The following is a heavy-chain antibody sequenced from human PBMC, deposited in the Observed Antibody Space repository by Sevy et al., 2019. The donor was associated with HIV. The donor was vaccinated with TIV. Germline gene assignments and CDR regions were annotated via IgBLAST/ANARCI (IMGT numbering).Heavy chain of an antibody. CDR1: GYSISSGYY. Sequence: SETLSLTCAVSGYSISSGYYWGWIRQPPGKGLEWIGSIYHSWSTYYNPSLKSRVTISVDTSKNQFSLKLSSVTAADTAVYYCAGPMTALNYDFWSGYYSPYGMDVWGQGTTVTVSS. CDR3: AGPMTALNYDFWSGYYSPYGMDV. J-gene: IGHJ6*02. V-gene: IGHV4-38-2*01. D-gene: IGHD3-3*01. CDR2: IYHSWST.